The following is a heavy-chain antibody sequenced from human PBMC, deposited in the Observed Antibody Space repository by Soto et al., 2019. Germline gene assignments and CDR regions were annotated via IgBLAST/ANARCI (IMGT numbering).Heavy chain of an antibody. CDR1: GFSFSNYW. J-gene: IGHJ4*02. D-gene: IGHD5-18*01. CDR2: IKTDGSST. Sequence: VQLVESGGGLVQPGGSLRLSCAASGFSFSNYWIHWVRQAPGKGLVWVSRIKTDGSSTDYAASVKGRFTISRGNAKNTLYLQMNSLTAEDTAVYYCAKREGNTYGLFHWGQGTLVTVSS. CDR3: AKREGNTYGLFH. V-gene: IGHV3-74*01.